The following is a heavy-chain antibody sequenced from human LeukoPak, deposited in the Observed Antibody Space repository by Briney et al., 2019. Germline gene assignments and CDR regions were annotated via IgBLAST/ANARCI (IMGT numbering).Heavy chain of an antibody. CDR2: ISAYNGNT. J-gene: IGHJ5*02. CDR1: GYTFTGYY. V-gene: IGHV1-18*04. D-gene: IGHD2-2*01. Sequence: ASVKVSCKASGYTFTGYYMHWVRQAPGQGLEWMGWISAYNGNTNYAQKLQGRVTMTTDTSTSTAYMELRSLRSDDTAVYYCARIGYCSSTSCRNWFDPWGQGTLVTVSS. CDR3: ARIGYCSSTSCRNWFDP.